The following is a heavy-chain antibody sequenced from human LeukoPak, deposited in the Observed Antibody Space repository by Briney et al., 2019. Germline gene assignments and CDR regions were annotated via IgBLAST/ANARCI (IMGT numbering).Heavy chain of an antibody. CDR3: ARVKVVTGMDYGMDV. CDR1: GGSISSYY. CDR2: IYDSGNT. Sequence: SETLSLTCTVSGGSISSYYWSWIRQPPGKGLEWIGYIYDSGNTNNKPSLKSRVTISVDRSKNQFSLKLSSVTAADTAVYYCARVKVVTGMDYGMDVWGQGTTVTVSS. J-gene: IGHJ6*02. V-gene: IGHV4-59*12. D-gene: IGHD4-23*01.